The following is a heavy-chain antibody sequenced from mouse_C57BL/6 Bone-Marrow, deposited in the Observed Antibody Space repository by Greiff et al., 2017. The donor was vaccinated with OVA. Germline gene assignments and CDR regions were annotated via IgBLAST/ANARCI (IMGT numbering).Heavy chain of an antibody. Sequence: QVQLKESGAELVKPGASVKMSCKASGYTFTSYWITWVKQRPGQGLEWIGDIYPGSGSTNYNEKFKSKATLTVDTSSSTAYMQLSSLTSEDSAVYYGARRDDGYPYAMDYWGQGTSVTVSS. CDR1: GYTFTSYW. J-gene: IGHJ4*01. CDR3: ARRDDGYPYAMDY. D-gene: IGHD2-3*01. V-gene: IGHV1-55*01. CDR2: IYPGSGST.